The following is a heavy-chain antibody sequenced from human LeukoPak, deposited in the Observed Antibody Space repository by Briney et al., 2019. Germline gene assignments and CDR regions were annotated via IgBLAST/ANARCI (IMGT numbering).Heavy chain of an antibody. CDR3: ASKMGSGNYFDY. V-gene: IGHV4-31*03. Sequence: TSETLSLTCTVSGGSISSGGYYWSWIRQHPGKGLEWIGYIYYIGSTYYSPSLKSRVTISADTSKNQFSLKLSSVTAADTAAYYCASKMGSGNYFDYWGQGTLVTVSS. J-gene: IGHJ4*02. CDR1: GGSISSGGYY. D-gene: IGHD3-10*01. CDR2: IYYIGST.